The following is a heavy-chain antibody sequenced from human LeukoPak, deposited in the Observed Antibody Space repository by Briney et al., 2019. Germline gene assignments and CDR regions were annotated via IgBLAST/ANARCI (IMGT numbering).Heavy chain of an antibody. Sequence: GGSLRLSCAASGFTFSSYAMNWVRQAPGKGLEWVSALSGSGSSTYYADSVKGRFTISRDNSKNTLYLQLNSLRAEDTAVYYCAKQERATMVRGAIAGYWGQGTLVTVSS. D-gene: IGHD3-10*01. CDR3: AKQERATMVRGAIAGY. CDR2: LSGSGSST. J-gene: IGHJ4*02. CDR1: GFTFSSYA. V-gene: IGHV3-23*01.